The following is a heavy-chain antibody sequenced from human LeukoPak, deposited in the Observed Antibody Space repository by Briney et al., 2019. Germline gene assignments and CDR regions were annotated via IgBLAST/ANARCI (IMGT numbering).Heavy chain of an antibody. CDR1: GGSISRYY. D-gene: IGHD3-22*01. CDR2: IYYSGST. J-gene: IGHJ2*01. CDR3: ARRSITTIVGFDL. V-gene: IGHV4-59*08. Sequence: SETLSLTCTVSGGSISRYYWSWIRQPPGKGLEWIGYIYYSGSTNYNPSLKSRVTISVDTSKNQFSLNRSSVTAADTAVYYCARRSITTIVGFDLWGRGTLVTVSS.